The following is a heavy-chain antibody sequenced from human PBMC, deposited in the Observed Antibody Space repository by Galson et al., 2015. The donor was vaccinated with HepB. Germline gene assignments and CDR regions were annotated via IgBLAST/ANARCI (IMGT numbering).Heavy chain of an antibody. V-gene: IGHV4-39*01. J-gene: IGHJ4*02. CDR2: IYYSGST. Sequence: ETLSLTCTVSGGSISSSNYYWGWIRQPPGKGLEWIGSIYYSGSTYYNPSLKSRVTISVDTSKNQFSLKLSSVTASDTAVYYCARYCGSTSCPTDQSFDYWAQGTLVTVSS. D-gene: IGHD2-2*01. CDR3: ARYCGSTSCPTDQSFDY. CDR1: GGSISSSNYY.